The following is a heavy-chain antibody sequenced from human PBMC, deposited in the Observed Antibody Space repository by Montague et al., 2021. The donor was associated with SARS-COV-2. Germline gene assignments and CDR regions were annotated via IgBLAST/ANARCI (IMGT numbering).Heavy chain of an antibody. J-gene: IGHJ6*02. CDR2: IYYSGST. CDR3: ARAGQQLARYYYYGMDV. V-gene: IGHV4-59*01. D-gene: IGHD6-13*01. CDR1: GGSISSDY. Sequence: SETLSLTCTVSGGSISSDYWSWIRQHPGKGLEWIGDIYYSGSTNYNPSLKSRVTISVDTSKNQFSLKLSSVTAADTAVYSCARAGQQLARYYYYGMDVWGQGTTVTVSS.